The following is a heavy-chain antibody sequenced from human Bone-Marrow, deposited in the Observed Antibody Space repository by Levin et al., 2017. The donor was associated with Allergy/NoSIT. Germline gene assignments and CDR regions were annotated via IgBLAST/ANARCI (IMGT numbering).Heavy chain of an antibody. J-gene: IGHJ2*01. CDR1: GFTLSSYG. CDR2: TSYDGSNQ. D-gene: IGHD3-10*02. CDR3: ARGPDITMLRGGGWYVDR. V-gene: IGHV3-30-3*01. Sequence: GESLKISCAASGFTLSSYGVHWVRQAPGKGLEWVAVTSYDGSNQYYADSVKGRLTISRDNSKNTLYLQMNSLRVEDTAVYYCARGPDITMLRGGGWYVDRWGRGTLVTVSS.